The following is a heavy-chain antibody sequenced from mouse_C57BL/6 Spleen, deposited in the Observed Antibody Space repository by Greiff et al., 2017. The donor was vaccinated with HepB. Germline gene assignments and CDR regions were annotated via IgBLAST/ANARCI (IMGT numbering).Heavy chain of an antibody. D-gene: IGHD2-3*01. CDR1: GYTFTSYW. CDR3: ATDGYSDY. CDR2: IDPSDSYT. Sequence: QVQLKQPGAELVKPGASVKLSCKASGYTFTSYWMQWVKQRPGQGLEWIGEIDPSDSYTNYNQKFKGKATLTVDTSSSTAYMQLSSLTSEDSAVYYCATDGYSDYWGQGTTLTVSS. V-gene: IGHV1-50*01. J-gene: IGHJ2*01.